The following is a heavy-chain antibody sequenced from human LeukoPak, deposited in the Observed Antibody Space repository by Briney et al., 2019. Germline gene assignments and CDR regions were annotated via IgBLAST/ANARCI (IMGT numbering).Heavy chain of an antibody. D-gene: IGHD3-10*01. J-gene: IGHJ4*02. CDR1: GFTFDDYG. CDR3: AKGRFGELLYYFDY. V-gene: IGHV3-20*04. CDR2: IYWNGGST. Sequence: GGSLRLSCAASGFTFDDYGMSWVRQVPGKGLEWVSGIYWNGGSTYYADSVKGRFTISRDNAKNSLYLQMNSLRAEDTALYYCAKGRFGELLYYFDYWGQGTLVTVSS.